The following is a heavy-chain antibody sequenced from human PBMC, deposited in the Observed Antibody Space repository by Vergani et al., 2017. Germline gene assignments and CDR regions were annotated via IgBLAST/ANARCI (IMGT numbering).Heavy chain of an antibody. CDR2: IHRGGST. CDR3: ARMGGYDEGDAFRIGYFDS. D-gene: IGHD3-22*01. J-gene: IGHJ4*02. CDR1: GVYISSGDY. V-gene: IGHV4-38-2*01. Sequence: QVQLQESGPGLVKPSETLSLTCAVSGVYISSGDYWGWIRQPPGKRLEWIGTIHRGGSTYYNPSLKSRVIISVDTSKNQFSLKLNSVTAADTAMYYCARMGGYDEGDAFRIGYFDSWGPGILVTVSS.